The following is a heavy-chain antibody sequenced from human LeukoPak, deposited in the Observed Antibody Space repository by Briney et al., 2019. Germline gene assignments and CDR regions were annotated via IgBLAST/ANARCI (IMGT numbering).Heavy chain of an antibody. CDR2: ISAYNGNT. Sequence: GASVKVSCKASGYTFTSYGISWVRQAPGQGLEWMGWISAYNGNTNYAQKLQGRVTMTTDTSTSTAYMELRSLRSEDTAVYYCARGGGLIAAAGTWGAFDIWGQGTMVTVSS. J-gene: IGHJ3*02. CDR1: GYTFTSYG. CDR3: ARGGGLIAAAGTWGAFDI. D-gene: IGHD6-13*01. V-gene: IGHV1-18*01.